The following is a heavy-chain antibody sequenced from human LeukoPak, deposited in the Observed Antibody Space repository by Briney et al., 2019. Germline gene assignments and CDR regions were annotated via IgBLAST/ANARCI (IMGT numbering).Heavy chain of an antibody. D-gene: IGHD6-13*01. Sequence: ASVKVSCKASGYTFTGYYMHWVRQAPGQGLEWMGWINPNSGGTDYAQKFQGRVTMTRDTSISTAYMELSRLRSEDTAVYYCASRIAAAGSFDYWGQGTLVTVSS. CDR2: INPNSGGT. J-gene: IGHJ4*02. CDR1: GYTFTGYY. CDR3: ASRIAAAGSFDY. V-gene: IGHV1-2*02.